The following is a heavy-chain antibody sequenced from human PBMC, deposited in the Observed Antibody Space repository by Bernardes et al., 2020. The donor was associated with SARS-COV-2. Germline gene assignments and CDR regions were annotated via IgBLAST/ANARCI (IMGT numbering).Heavy chain of an antibody. Sequence: ASVKVSCKASGYTFTSYGISWVRQAPGQGLEWMGWISAYNGNTNYAQKLQGRVTMTTDTSTSTAYMELRSLRSDDTAVYYCARAGDIVVVPAAIQGFDYWGQGTLVTVSS. J-gene: IGHJ4*02. D-gene: IGHD2-2*02. CDR2: ISAYNGNT. CDR1: GYTFTSYG. V-gene: IGHV1-18*01. CDR3: ARAGDIVVVPAAIQGFDY.